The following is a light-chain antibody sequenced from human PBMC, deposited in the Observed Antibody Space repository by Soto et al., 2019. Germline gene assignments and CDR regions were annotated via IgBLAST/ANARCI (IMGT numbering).Light chain of an antibody. J-gene: IGLJ1*01. CDR3: CSYAGSYTPLYV. CDR1: SSDVGGYNY. V-gene: IGLV2-11*01. Sequence: QSVLTQPRSVSGSPGQSVTISCTGTSSDVGGYNYVSWYQQHPGKAPKLMIYDVSKRPSGVPDRFSGSKSDNTASLTISGLQAEDEADYYCCSYAGSYTPLYVFGTGTKLTVL. CDR2: DVS.